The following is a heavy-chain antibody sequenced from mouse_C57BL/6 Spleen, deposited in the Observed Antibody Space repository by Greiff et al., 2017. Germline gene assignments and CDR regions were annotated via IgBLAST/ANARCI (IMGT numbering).Heavy chain of an antibody. CDR1: GYTFTSYW. D-gene: IGHD3-1*01. CDR2: IDPSDSYT. Sequence: VQLQQPGAELVKPGASVKLSCKASGYTFTSYWMQWVKQRPGQGLEWIGEIDPSDSYTNYNQKFKGKATLTVDTSSSTAYMQLSSLTSEDSAVYYCARRLGRGYAMDYWGQGTSVTVSS. CDR3: ARRLGRGYAMDY. V-gene: IGHV1-50*01. J-gene: IGHJ4*01.